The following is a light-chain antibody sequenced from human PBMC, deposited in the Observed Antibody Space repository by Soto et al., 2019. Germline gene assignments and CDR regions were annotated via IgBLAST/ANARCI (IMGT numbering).Light chain of an antibody. CDR3: QQRSNWLIP. Sequence: EVVFTQAPASLSLSPVERATLSCRASQSVGGYLAWYQQRPGQAPRVLIYDASNRATGIPVRFSGSGSGTDFTLTISSLEPEDFAVYYCQQRSNWLIPFAQGTRLEIK. J-gene: IGKJ5*01. CDR1: QSVGGY. V-gene: IGKV3-11*01. CDR2: DAS.